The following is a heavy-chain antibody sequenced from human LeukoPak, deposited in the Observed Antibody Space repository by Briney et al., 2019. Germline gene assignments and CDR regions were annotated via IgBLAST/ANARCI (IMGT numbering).Heavy chain of an antibody. J-gene: IGHJ6*03. CDR2: IYYSGST. CDR3: ARRHPDTSLTPYYYYIYV. Sequence: PSETLSLTCTVSGGSISGHYWSWTRQPPGKGLEWIGYIYYSGSTNYNPSLKSRATISVDTSMNQFSLMLSSVTAADTAVYYCARRHPDTSLTPYYYYIYVWGKGTTVTVSS. D-gene: IGHD5-18*01. V-gene: IGHV4-59*08. CDR1: GGSISGHY.